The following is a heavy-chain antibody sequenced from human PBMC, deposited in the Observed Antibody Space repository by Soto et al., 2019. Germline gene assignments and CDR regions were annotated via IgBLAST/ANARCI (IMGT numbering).Heavy chain of an antibody. CDR1: GFTLSSYW. Sequence: EVQVVESGGGLVQPGGSLRLSCAASGFTLSSYWMTWVRQAPGKGLEWVANIKEDGSETYYVDSVKGRFTISRDNAKNSLYLQLNSLRAEDTAVYYCAREFLVWCGEVLEDYYYHGMDVWGQGTTVTVSS. V-gene: IGHV3-7*05. CDR2: IKEDGSET. CDR3: AREFLVWCGEVLEDYYYHGMDV. J-gene: IGHJ6*02. D-gene: IGHD3-10*01.